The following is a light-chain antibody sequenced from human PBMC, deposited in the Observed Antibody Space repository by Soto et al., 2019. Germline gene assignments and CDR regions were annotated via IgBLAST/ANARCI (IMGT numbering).Light chain of an antibody. CDR2: DAS. Sequence: DIQMTQSPSTLSASVGDRVTITGRASQSISNWLAWYQQKPGKAPKLLIYDASSLESGVPSRFSGSGSGTEFTLTITSLQPDDFATYYCQQYNSFWTFGQGTKVDIK. V-gene: IGKV1-5*01. J-gene: IGKJ1*01. CDR3: QQYNSFWT. CDR1: QSISNW.